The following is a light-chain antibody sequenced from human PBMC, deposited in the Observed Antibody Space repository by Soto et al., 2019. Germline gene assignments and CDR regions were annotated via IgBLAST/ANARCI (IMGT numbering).Light chain of an antibody. J-gene: IGLJ1*01. V-gene: IGLV1-47*01. Sequence: QSVLTQPPSASGTPGQRVTISCSGRNSNIGSNYVYWYQQVPGTAPKLLIYTNNQRPSGVPDRFSGSKSATSASLAIGGLRSEDEADYYCAAWDDSLSGYVFGTGTKLTVL. CDR1: NSNIGSNY. CDR3: AAWDDSLSGYV. CDR2: TNN.